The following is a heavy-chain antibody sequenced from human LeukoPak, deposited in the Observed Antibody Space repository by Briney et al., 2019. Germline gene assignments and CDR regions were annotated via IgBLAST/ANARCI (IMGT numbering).Heavy chain of an antibody. V-gene: IGHV3-30*18. CDR1: GFTFSSYG. CDR3: AKPPLPASYYDSSGYYFPFDY. Sequence: GGSLRLSCAASGFTFSSYGMHWVRQAPGKGLEWVAVISYDGSNKYYADSVKGRFTISRDNSENTLYLQMNSLRAEDTAVYYCAKPPLPASYYDSSGYYFPFDYWGQGTLVTVSS. CDR2: ISYDGSNK. D-gene: IGHD3-22*01. J-gene: IGHJ4*02.